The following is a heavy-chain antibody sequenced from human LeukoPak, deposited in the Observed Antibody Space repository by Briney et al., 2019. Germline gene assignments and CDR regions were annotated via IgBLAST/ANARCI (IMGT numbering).Heavy chain of an antibody. Sequence: SETLSLTCSVSGGSMSSYYWSWIRQSPGKGLEWIGYIYYSGSTNYNPSLKSRVTISVDTSKNQFSLKLSSVTAADTAVYYCARYYSSGWYDIWGQGTMVTVSS. V-gene: IGHV4-59*01. D-gene: IGHD6-19*01. CDR1: GGSMSSYY. CDR3: ARYYSSGWYDI. J-gene: IGHJ3*02. CDR2: IYYSGST.